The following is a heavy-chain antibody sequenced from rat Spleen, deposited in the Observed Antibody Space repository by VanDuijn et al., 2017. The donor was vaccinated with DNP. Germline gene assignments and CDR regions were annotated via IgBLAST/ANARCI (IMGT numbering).Heavy chain of an antibody. V-gene: IGHV5-7*01. D-gene: IGHD5-1*01. Sequence: EVQLVESGGGLVQPGNSLKLSCAASGFTFSDYYMTWVRQSPTKGLEWVAYISYDGGSTYYRDSVKGRFTFSRNNAENTLFLQMNSLRSEDTATYYCARGSGTYYWYFDFWGPGTMVTLSS. J-gene: IGHJ1*01. CDR3: ARGSGTYYWYFDF. CDR2: ISYDGGST. CDR1: GFTFSDYY.